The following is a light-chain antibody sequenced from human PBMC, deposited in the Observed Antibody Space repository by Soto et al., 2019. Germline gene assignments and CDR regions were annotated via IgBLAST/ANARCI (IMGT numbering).Light chain of an antibody. Sequence: SYELTQPPSVSVAPGQTARVTCGGDNIGAKSVHWYQQKPRQAPVLVIYDDSDRPSGIPERFSGSNSGNTATLTISRVEAGDEADYYCQVWDSSSDHVVFGGGTQLTVL. CDR3: QVWDSSSDHVV. CDR2: DDS. CDR1: NIGAKS. J-gene: IGLJ2*01. V-gene: IGLV3-21*02.